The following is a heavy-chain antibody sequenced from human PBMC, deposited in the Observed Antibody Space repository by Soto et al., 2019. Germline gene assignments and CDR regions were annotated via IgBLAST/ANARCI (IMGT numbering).Heavy chain of an antibody. CDR1: GFTFISYS. CDR2: ISSSSSTI. J-gene: IGHJ6*02. Sequence: GGSLRLSCAASGFTFISYSMNWVRQAPGKGLEWVSYISSSSSTIYYADSVKGRFTIPRDNAKNSLYLQMNSLRDEDTAVYYCARDRYYDFWSGYPIFNYYYGMDVWGQGTTVTVSS. V-gene: IGHV3-48*02. D-gene: IGHD3-3*01. CDR3: ARDRYYDFWSGYPIFNYYYGMDV.